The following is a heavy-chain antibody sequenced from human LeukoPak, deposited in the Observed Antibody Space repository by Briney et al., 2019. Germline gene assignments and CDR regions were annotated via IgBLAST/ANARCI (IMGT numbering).Heavy chain of an antibody. J-gene: IGHJ4*02. CDR1: GFTFSTHT. Sequence: PGGALRLSCSTSGFTFSTHTMAWVRQAPGKGLECLSYISGSTGVIYYADSVKGRFTISRDNAKSSVSLQMDSLRVEDTAVYYCARYDLLIKGSWRNYYIDYWGQGTLVTVSS. CDR2: ISGSTGVI. D-gene: IGHD3-10*01. CDR3: ARYDLLIKGSWRNYYIDY. V-gene: IGHV3-48*01.